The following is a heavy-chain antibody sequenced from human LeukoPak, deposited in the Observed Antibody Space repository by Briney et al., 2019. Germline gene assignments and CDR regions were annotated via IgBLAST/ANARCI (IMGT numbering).Heavy chain of an antibody. D-gene: IGHD6-13*01. V-gene: IGHV3-7*03. Sequence: DSLKGRFTISRDNAKKSLYLQMNSLRAEDTAVYYCAKSGYSSSWYEDAFDIWGQGTMVTVSS. J-gene: IGHJ3*02. CDR3: AKSGYSSSWYEDAFDI.